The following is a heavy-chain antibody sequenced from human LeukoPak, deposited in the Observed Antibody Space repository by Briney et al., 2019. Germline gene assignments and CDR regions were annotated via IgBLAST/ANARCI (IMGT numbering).Heavy chain of an antibody. CDR3: ARLGRITMVRGVIPLEFYYYGMDV. CDR2: INHSGST. Sequence: SETLSLTCAVYGGSFSGYYWSWIRQPPGKGLEWIGEINHSGSTNYNPSLKSRVTISVDTSKNQFSLKLSSVTAADTAVYYCARLGRITMVRGVIPLEFYYYGMDVWGQGTTVTVSS. J-gene: IGHJ6*02. D-gene: IGHD3-10*01. V-gene: IGHV4-34*01. CDR1: GGSFSGYY.